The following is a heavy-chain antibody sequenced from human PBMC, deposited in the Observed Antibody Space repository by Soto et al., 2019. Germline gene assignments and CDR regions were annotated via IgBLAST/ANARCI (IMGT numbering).Heavy chain of an antibody. J-gene: IGHJ6*02. Sequence: PSETLSLTCTVSGGSMNRNYWSWIRQPPGKGLEWIGYIYYSGTTNYNPSLKSRVTISVDTSKNQFALRLSSVTAADTAVYYCARDANMDVWGQGTTVTVSS. V-gene: IGHV4-59*01. CDR1: GGSMNRNY. CDR3: ARDANMDV. CDR2: IYYSGTT.